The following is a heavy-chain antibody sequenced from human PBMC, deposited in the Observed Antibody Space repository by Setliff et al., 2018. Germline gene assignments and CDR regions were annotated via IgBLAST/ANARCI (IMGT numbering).Heavy chain of an antibody. V-gene: IGHV1-69*06. D-gene: IGHD6-13*01. Sequence: GASVKVSCKASGDTFKNFAISWVRQAPGQGLEWMGGIIPMFRSGNYAQRFQGRVTITADTSTSTFYMGVNILRSDDTAVYYCARGGMAAANRKGVFEYWGQGTLVTVSS. CDR3: ARGGMAAANRKGVFEY. CDR1: GDTFKNFA. J-gene: IGHJ4*02. CDR2: IIPMFRSG.